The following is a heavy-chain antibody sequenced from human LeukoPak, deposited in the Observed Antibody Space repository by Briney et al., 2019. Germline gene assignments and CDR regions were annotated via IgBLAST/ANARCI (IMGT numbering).Heavy chain of an antibody. CDR3: ARERWGTWLQLDY. V-gene: IGHV1-69*13. CDR2: IIPIFGTA. Sequence: SVKVSCKASGYTFTGYYMHWVRQAPGQGLEWMGGIIPIFGTANYAQKFQGRVTITADESTSTAYMELSSLRSEDTAVYYCARERWGTWLQLDYWGQGALVTVSS. CDR1: GYTFTGYY. J-gene: IGHJ4*02. D-gene: IGHD5-24*01.